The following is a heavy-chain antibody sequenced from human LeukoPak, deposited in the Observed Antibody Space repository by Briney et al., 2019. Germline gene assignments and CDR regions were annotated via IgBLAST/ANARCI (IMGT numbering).Heavy chain of an antibody. CDR1: GGSISSYY. D-gene: IGHD1-1*01. Sequence: PSETLSLTCTVSGGSISSYYWSWIRQPPGKGLEWIGYIYYSGSTNYNPSLKSRVTISVDTSKNQFSLKLSSVTAADTAVYYCARGYRGAPLDYWGQGTLVTVSS. J-gene: IGHJ4*02. CDR2: IYYSGST. V-gene: IGHV4-59*01. CDR3: ARGYRGAPLDY.